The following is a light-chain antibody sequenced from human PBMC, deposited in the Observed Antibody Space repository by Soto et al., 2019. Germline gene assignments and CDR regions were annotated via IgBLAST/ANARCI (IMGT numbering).Light chain of an antibody. J-gene: IGKJ3*01. V-gene: IGKV3-20*01. Sequence: ELVLTQSPGTLSLSPGERATLSCRASQSISSSYLAWYQQRPGQAPRLLIFGASYRATGIPDRFSGSGSGTDFTLTISRLEPEDFAVYYCQQYSSSPPEFTFGPGTKV. CDR2: GAS. CDR1: QSISSSY. CDR3: QQYSSSPPEFT.